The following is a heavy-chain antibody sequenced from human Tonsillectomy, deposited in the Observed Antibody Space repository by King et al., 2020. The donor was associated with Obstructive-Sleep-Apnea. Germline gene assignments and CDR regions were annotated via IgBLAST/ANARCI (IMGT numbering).Heavy chain of an antibody. CDR2: ISYDGSNK. V-gene: IGHV3-30*04. J-gene: IGHJ4*02. CDR1: GFTFSSYT. Sequence: VQLVESGGGVVQPGRSLRLACAASGFTFSSYTMHWVRQAPGKGLEWVAVISYDGSNKYYADSVQGRFTISRDNSKNTLYLQIKSLSAEDTAVYYCAGDGAHIAEYASITGRSDFDYWGQGTPVTVSS. D-gene: IGHD2-8*01. CDR3: AGDGAHIAEYASITGRSDFDY.